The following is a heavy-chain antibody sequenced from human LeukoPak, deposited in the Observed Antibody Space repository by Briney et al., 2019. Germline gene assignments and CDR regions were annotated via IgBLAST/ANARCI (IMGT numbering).Heavy chain of an antibody. V-gene: IGHV3-7*01. D-gene: IGHD3-22*01. CDR1: GFTFSSYW. J-gene: IGHJ6*03. CDR3: ARRVLYYDSSGYGTYYYYMDV. CDR2: IKQDGSEK. Sequence: GGSLRLSCAASGFTFSSYWMSWVRQPPGKGLEWVANIKQDGSEKYYVDSVKGRFTISRDNAKNSLYLQMNSLRAEDTAVCYCARRVLYYDSSGYGTYYYYMDVWGKGTTVTVSS.